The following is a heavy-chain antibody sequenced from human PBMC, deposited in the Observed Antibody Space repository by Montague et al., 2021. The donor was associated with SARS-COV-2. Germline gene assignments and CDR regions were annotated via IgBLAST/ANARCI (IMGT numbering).Heavy chain of an antibody. CDR3: TSGREGNYNVMDV. Sequence: CAISGDSVSGNSATWNWVRQSPSRGLEWLGRTYYRSKWYNDYAVSVRGRVTINLDTSKNQFSLQLDSVTPEDTAIYYCTSGREGNYNVMDVWGQGTTVTVSS. CDR1: GDSVSGNSAT. J-gene: IGHJ6*02. D-gene: IGHD1-1*01. V-gene: IGHV6-1*01. CDR2: TYYRSKWYN.